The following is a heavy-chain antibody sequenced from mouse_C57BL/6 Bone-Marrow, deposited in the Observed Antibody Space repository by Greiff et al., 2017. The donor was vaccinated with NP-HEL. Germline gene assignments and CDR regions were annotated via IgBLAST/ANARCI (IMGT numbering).Heavy chain of an antibody. D-gene: IGHD1-1*01. CDR2: FHPYNDDT. CDR3: ARPNPQYYGSSYWYFDV. V-gene: IGHV1-47*01. CDR1: GYTFTTYP. Sequence: QVQLQQSGAELVKPGASVKMSCKASGYTFTTYPIEWMKQNHGKSLEWIGNFHPYNDDTKYNEKFKGKATLTVEKSSSTVYLELSRLTSDDSAVYYCARPNPQYYGSSYWYFDVWGTGTTVTVSS. J-gene: IGHJ1*03.